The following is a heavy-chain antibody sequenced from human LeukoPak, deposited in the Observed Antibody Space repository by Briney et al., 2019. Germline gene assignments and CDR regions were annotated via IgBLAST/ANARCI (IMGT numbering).Heavy chain of an antibody. Sequence: SETLSLTCTVSGGSISSSSYYWGWIRQPPGKGLEWIGSIYTSGSTNYNPSLKSRVTMSVDTSKNQFSLKLSSVTAADTAVYYCARVFGVGGGYYYYYYMDVWGKGTTVTVSS. CDR1: GGSISSSSYY. J-gene: IGHJ6*03. V-gene: IGHV4-39*07. CDR3: ARVFGVGGGYYYYYYMDV. D-gene: IGHD3-3*01. CDR2: IYTSGST.